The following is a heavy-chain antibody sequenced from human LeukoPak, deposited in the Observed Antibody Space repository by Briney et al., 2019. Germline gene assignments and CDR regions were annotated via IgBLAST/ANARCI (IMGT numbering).Heavy chain of an antibody. CDR3: ARGTGPDY. V-gene: IGHV1-8*01. CDR1: GYTFTSYD. CDR2: TNPNSGNT. Sequence: ASVKVSCXASGYTFTSYDINWVRQATGHGLEWMGWTNPNSGNTGYAQKFQGRVTMTIKTSISTAYMELTSLRSEDTAVYYCARGTGPDYWGQGTLVTVSS. J-gene: IGHJ4*02. D-gene: IGHD1-14*01.